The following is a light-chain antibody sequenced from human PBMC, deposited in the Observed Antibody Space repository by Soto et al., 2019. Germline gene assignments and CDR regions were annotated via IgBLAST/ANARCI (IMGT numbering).Light chain of an antibody. CDR2: GAS. CDR3: QQYDNSPFT. J-gene: IGKJ3*01. V-gene: IGKV3-20*01. Sequence: ESVLTQSPGTLSLSPGERATLSCRASQSVSSNYVAWYQQKPGQAPRLLIYGASTRATGIPDRFSGSGSGTDFTLTIRRLEPEDFAMYFCQQYDNSPFTFGPGTKVDIK. CDR1: QSVSSNY.